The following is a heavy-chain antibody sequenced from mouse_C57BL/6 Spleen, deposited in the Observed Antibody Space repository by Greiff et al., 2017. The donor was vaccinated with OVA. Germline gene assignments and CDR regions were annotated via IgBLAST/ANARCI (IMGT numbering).Heavy chain of an antibody. CDR2: ISYDGSN. D-gene: IGHD3-2*02. CDR3: ARGGYMDY. Sequence: EVHLVESGPGLVKPSQSLSLTCSVTGYSITSGYYWNWIRQFPGNKLEWMGYISYDGSNNYNPSLKNRISITRDTSKNQFFLKLNSVTTEDTATYYCARGGYMDYWGQGTSVTVSS. CDR1: GYSITSGYY. V-gene: IGHV3-6*01. J-gene: IGHJ4*01.